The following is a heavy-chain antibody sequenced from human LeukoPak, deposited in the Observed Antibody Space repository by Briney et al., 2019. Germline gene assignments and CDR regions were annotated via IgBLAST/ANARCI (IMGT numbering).Heavy chain of an antibody. V-gene: IGHV4-59*01. Sequence: PSETLSLTCTVSGGSISSYYWSWIRQPPGKGLEWIGYIYYSGSTNYNPSLKSRVTISVDTSKNQFSLKLSSVTAADTAAYYCARSRDGYNPPDVWGQGTTVTVSS. CDR3: ARSRDGYNPPDV. D-gene: IGHD5-12*01. CDR2: IYYSGST. CDR1: GGSISSYY. J-gene: IGHJ6*02.